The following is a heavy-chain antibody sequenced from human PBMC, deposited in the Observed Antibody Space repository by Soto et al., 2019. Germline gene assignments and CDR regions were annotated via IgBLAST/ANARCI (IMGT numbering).Heavy chain of an antibody. CDR1: GFTFSSYA. J-gene: IGHJ6*02. Sequence: EVQLLESGGGLVQPGGSLRLSCAASGFTFSSYAMSRVRQAPGKGLEWVSAISGSGGSTYYADSVKGRFTISRDNSKNTLYLQMNSLGAEDTAGYCCAKALHGMDVWGQGTTVTVSS. CDR2: ISGSGGST. CDR3: AKALHGMDV. V-gene: IGHV3-23*01.